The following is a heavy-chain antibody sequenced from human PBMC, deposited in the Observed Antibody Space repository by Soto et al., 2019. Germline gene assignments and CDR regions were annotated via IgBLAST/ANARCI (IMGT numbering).Heavy chain of an antibody. Sequence: HPGGSLRLSCAASGFSFDDYAMHWVRQAPGKGLEWVTGISWNSGTIGYADSVKGRSTISRDNAKNSLYLQMNSLRAEDTALYYCARDVWSRASGPPDSWGQGTLVTVSS. V-gene: IGHV3-9*01. CDR2: ISWNSGTI. J-gene: IGHJ4*02. CDR1: GFSFDDYA. D-gene: IGHD3-10*01. CDR3: ARDVWSRASGPPDS.